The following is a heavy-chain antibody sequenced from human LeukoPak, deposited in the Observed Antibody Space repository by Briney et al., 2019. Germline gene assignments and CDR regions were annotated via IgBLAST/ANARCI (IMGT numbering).Heavy chain of an antibody. Sequence: PSETLSLTCAVYGGSFSGYYWSWIRQPPGKGLEWIGEINHSGSTNYNPSLTSLKSRVTISVDRSKNQFSLKLSSVTAADTAVYYCARGQQQAFDYWGQGTLVTVSS. D-gene: IGHD6-13*01. CDR3: ARGQQQAFDY. V-gene: IGHV4-34*01. CDR1: GGSFSGYY. J-gene: IGHJ4*02. CDR2: INHSGST.